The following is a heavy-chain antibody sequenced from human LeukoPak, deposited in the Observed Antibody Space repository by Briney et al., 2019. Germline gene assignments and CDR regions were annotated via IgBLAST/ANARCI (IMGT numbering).Heavy chain of an antibody. Sequence: ASVKVSCKASGYTFTSYGISWVRQAPGQGLEWMGWISAYNGNTNYAQKLQGRVTMTTDTSTSTAYMELRSLRSDDTAVYYCARHNEDCFGGNCFLVSFDSWGQGAQVTVSS. J-gene: IGHJ4*02. CDR2: ISAYNGNT. CDR1: GYTFTSYG. CDR3: ARHNEDCFGGNCFLVSFDS. V-gene: IGHV1-18*01. D-gene: IGHD4-23*01.